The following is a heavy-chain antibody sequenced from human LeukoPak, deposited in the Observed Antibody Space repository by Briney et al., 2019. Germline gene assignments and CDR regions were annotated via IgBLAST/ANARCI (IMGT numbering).Heavy chain of an antibody. J-gene: IGHJ4*02. Sequence: PGGSLRLSCAASGFTFSSYAMYWVRQAPGKGLEYVSAISSTGTSTYYANSVKGRFTISRDNSKNTLYLQMGSLRGEDMAVYYCARVGKTSSAYWGQGTLVTVSS. CDR3: ARVGKTSSAY. CDR2: ISSTGTST. CDR1: GFTFSSYA. V-gene: IGHV3-64*01.